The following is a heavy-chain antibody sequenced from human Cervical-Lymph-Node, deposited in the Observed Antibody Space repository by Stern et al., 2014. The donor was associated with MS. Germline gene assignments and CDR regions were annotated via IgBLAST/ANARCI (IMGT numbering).Heavy chain of an antibody. J-gene: IGHJ4*02. CDR2: ISSSGNYK. CDR1: GFTFRAYS. Sequence: VQLVESGGGLHKPGGSLRLSCAASGFTFRAYSMNWVRQAPGKGLEWVSSISSSGNYKYYADSLKGRFTISRDHVQNSLHLQMNSLSAEDAAVYYCARGSIPLLANVDYWGQGTLVSVSS. D-gene: IGHD2-8*01. V-gene: IGHV3-21*01. CDR3: ARGSIPLLANVDY.